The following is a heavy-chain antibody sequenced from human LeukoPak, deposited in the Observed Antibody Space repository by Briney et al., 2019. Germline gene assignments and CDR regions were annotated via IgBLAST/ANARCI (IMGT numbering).Heavy chain of an antibody. CDR3: ARDRGITIFGVVMDCDY. D-gene: IGHD3-3*01. CDR2: ISYSGGT. CDR1: GGSISSSNHY. V-gene: IGHV4-39*02. Sequence: KPSETLSLTCTVSGGSISSSNHYWGWIRQPPGKGLEWIGSISYSGGTYYNPSLKSRATISVDTSKNLFSLKLSSVTAADTAVYYCARDRGITIFGVVMDCDYWGQGTLVTVSS. J-gene: IGHJ4*02.